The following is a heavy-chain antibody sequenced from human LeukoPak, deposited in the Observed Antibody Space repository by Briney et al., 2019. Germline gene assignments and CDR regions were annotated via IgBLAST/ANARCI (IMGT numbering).Heavy chain of an antibody. CDR2: IYYSGST. CDR1: GGSISSSNYF. CDR3: ASGMEMTLFDY. Sequence: PSETLSLTCTVSGGSISSSNYFWGWIRQPPGKGLACIGSIYYSGSTHYNPSLKSRVTISVDTSKNQFSLKLSSVTAADTAVYYCASGMEMTLFDYWGQGTLVTVSS. V-gene: IGHV4-39*07. J-gene: IGHJ4*02. D-gene: IGHD1-1*01.